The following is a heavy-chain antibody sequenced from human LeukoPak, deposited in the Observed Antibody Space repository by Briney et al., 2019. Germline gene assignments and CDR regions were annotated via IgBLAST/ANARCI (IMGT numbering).Heavy chain of an antibody. CDR3: AVDNRDF. Sequence: SETLSLTCTVSGATVGDYYWSWIRQAAGKGLEWLGRIYTSGNTIYNPSLQSRVTISVDVSKNQFSLRLISMTAADTGIYYCAVDNRDFWGQGTLVTVSS. J-gene: IGHJ4*02. CDR2: IYTSGNT. V-gene: IGHV4-4*07. D-gene: IGHD2/OR15-2a*01. CDR1: GATVGDYY.